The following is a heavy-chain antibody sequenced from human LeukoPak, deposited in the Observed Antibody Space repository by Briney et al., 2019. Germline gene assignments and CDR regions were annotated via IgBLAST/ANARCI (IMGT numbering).Heavy chain of an antibody. V-gene: IGHV3-74*01. J-gene: IGHJ3*02. CDR2: INSDGSST. D-gene: IGHD2-2*01. Sequence: PGGSLRLSCAASGFTFSSYAMSWVRQAPGKGLVWVSRINSDGSSTSYADSVKGRFTISRDNAKNTLYLQMNSPRAEDTAVYYCARPQPGSAWDAFDIWGQGTMVTVSS. CDR3: ARPQPGSAWDAFDI. CDR1: GFTFSSYA.